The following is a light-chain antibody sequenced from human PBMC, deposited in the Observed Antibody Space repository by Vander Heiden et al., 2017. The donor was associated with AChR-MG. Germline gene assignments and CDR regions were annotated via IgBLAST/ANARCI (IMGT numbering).Light chain of an antibody. CDR2: SNN. CDR1: SSNIGSKY. Sequence: QSVLTQPPSASGTPGQRVTISCSGSSSNIGSKYVYWYQQLPGTAPKLLIYSNNQRPSGVPDRFSGSKSGTSASLASSGLRSEDEADYYCAAWDDSLSGVVFGGGTKLTVL. J-gene: IGLJ2*01. V-gene: IGLV1-47*02. CDR3: AAWDDSLSGVV.